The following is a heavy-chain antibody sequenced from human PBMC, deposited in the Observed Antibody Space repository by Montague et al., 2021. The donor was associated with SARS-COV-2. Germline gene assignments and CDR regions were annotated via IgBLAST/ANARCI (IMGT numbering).Heavy chain of an antibody. V-gene: IGHV4-59*08. Sequence: SETLSLTCTVSGGSISSYYWSWTRQPPGKGLEWIGYIYYSGSTNYNPSLKSRVTISVDTSKNQFSLKLSSVTAADTAVYYCARRGVVPAGMEYYYYGMDVWGQGTTVTVSS. CDR1: GGSISSYY. J-gene: IGHJ6*02. CDR2: IYYSGST. CDR3: ARRGVVPAGMEYYYYGMDV. D-gene: IGHD2-2*01.